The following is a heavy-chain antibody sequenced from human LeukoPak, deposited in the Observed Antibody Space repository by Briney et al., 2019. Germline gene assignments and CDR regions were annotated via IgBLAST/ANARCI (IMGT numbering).Heavy chain of an antibody. CDR2: INPNSGGT. D-gene: IGHD6-13*01. V-gene: IGHV1-2*04. J-gene: IGHJ4*02. CDR3: ARDAYSGSWYRGGELEY. CDR1: GYTFTGYY. Sequence: GASVKVSCKASGYTFTGYYMHWVRQAPGQGLEWMGWINPNSGGTNYAQKFQGWVTMTRDTSISTAYMELSRLRSDDTAVYYCARDAYSGSWYRGGELEYWGQGTLVTVSS.